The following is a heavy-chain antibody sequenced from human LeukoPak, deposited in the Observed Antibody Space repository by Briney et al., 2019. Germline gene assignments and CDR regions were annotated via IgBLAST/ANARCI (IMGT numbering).Heavy chain of an antibody. V-gene: IGHV3-23*01. D-gene: IGHD3-22*01. CDR2: ISGSGGST. Sequence: PGGSLRLSCAASGFTFSSYAMSWVRQAPGKGLEWVSAISGSGGSTYYADSVKGRFTISRDNSKNTLYLQMDSLRAEDTAVYYCAKDHDSSGSFFDYWGQGTLVTVSS. J-gene: IGHJ4*02. CDR1: GFTFSSYA. CDR3: AKDHDSSGSFFDY.